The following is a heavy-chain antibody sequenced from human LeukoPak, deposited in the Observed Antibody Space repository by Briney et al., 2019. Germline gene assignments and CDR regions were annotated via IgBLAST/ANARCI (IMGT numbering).Heavy chain of an antibody. J-gene: IGHJ4*02. CDR3: ARVRHGRDGYRTDGYYFDY. V-gene: IGHV4-31*03. D-gene: IGHD5-24*01. Sequence: SETLSLTCTVSGGSISSGGYYWSWIRQHPGKGLEWIGYIYYSGSTYYNPSLKSRVTISVDTSKNQFPLKLSSVTAADTAVYYCARVRHGRDGYRTDGYYFDYWGQGTLVTVSS. CDR1: GGSISSGGYY. CDR2: IYYSGST.